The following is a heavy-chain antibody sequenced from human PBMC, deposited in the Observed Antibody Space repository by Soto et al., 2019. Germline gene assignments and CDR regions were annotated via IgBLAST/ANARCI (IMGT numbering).Heavy chain of an antibody. CDR2: ISYSGST. CDR1: GGSISSYY. J-gene: IGHJ3*02. CDR3: AGGSLPSSIVVVITTGAFDI. V-gene: IGHV4-59*01. Sequence: SETLSLTYTVSGGSISSYYWSWIRQPPGKGQEWIGYISYSGSTNYNPSLKSRVTISVDTSKNQFSLKLSSVTAADTAVYYCAGGSLPSSIVVVITTGAFDIWGQGTMVTVSS. D-gene: IGHD3-22*01.